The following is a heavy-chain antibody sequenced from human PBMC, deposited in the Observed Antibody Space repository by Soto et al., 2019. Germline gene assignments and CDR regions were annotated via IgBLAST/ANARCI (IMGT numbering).Heavy chain of an antibody. Sequence: EVQLVESGGGLVKPGGSLRLSCAASGFTFSSYSMNWVRQAPGKGLEWVSSISSSSSYIYYADSVKGRFTISRDNAKNSLYLQMNSLRAEDTAVYYCARESKRGHGDYSAFDIWGQGTMVTVSS. CDR3: ARESKRGHGDYSAFDI. CDR2: ISSSSSYI. D-gene: IGHD4-17*01. V-gene: IGHV3-21*01. CDR1: GFTFSSYS. J-gene: IGHJ3*02.